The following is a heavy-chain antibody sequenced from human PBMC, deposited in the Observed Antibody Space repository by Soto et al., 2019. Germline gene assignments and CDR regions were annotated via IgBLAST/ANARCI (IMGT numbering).Heavy chain of an antibody. CDR3: ARGGHVVVVTAALDY. CDR2: VNPSGGHT. J-gene: IGHJ4*02. V-gene: IGHV1-46*01. CDR1: GDTFTDYY. D-gene: IGHD2-21*02. Sequence: QVQLVQSGAEVKKPGASVKVSCKASGDTFTDYYLHWVRQAPGQGLEWMGTVNPSGGHTTYAQHFLGRMTMPRDTSTSTLYMELTSLTSEDTAVYYCARGGHVVVVTAALDYWGQGTLVTVSS.